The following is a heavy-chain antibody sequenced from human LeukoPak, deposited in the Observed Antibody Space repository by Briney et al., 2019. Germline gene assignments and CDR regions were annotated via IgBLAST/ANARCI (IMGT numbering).Heavy chain of an antibody. Sequence: ASVKVSYKTSGYTFTNYDIIWVRQATGQGLEWMGWMNPNSGNTVHAQKFQGRVAMTRNTSISTAHLEVTSLRSEDTAVYFCARGLENSWYTTGALAAYWGQGTLVTVSS. D-gene: IGHD6-13*01. CDR3: ARGLENSWYTTGALAAY. CDR1: GYTFTNYD. V-gene: IGHV1-8*01. J-gene: IGHJ4*02. CDR2: MNPNSGNT.